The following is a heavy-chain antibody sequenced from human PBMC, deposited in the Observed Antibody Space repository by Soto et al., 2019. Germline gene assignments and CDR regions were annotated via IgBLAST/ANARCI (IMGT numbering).Heavy chain of an antibody. J-gene: IGHJ4*02. CDR1: GFTFSDYY. Sequence: EVQLVESGGGLVQPGGSLRLSCAGSGFTFSDYYIDWVRQAPGKGLEWVGRSRDKGNSYSTDYAESVKGRFTVSPDASKNPLYLQMNSLKTEDTALYYCTRSIPGTTSSDYWGQGTLVTVSS. V-gene: IGHV3-72*01. CDR3: TRSIPGTTSSDY. D-gene: IGHD1-7*01. CDR2: SRDKGNSYST.